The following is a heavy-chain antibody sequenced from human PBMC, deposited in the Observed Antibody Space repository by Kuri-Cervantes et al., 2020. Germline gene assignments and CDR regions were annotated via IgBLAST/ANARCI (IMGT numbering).Heavy chain of an antibody. J-gene: IGHJ6*02. CDR2: LYSGGTT. CDR1: GFTVSSNY. V-gene: IGHV3-53*01. Sequence: GESLKISCAASGFTVSSNYMTWVRQAPGKGLEWVTVLYSGGTTYYADSVKGRFTISRDNSKNTLYLQLNSLRAEDTAVYYCARRSGYYYGMDVWGQGTTVTVSS. D-gene: IGHD6-19*01. CDR3: ARRSGYYYGMDV.